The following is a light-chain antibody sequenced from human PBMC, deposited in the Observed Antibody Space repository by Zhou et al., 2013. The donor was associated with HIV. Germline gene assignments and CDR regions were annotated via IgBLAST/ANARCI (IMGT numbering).Light chain of an antibody. Sequence: DIQMTRSPSTLSASVGDRVTITCRASQSISNWLAWYQQKPGKAPKLLIYKASTLETGVPSRFSGSGSGTEFTLTINSLQPNDFATYYCQQYHTYPWTFGLGTKV. V-gene: IGKV1-5*03. CDR1: QSISNW. CDR3: QQYHTYPWT. CDR2: KAS. J-gene: IGKJ1*01.